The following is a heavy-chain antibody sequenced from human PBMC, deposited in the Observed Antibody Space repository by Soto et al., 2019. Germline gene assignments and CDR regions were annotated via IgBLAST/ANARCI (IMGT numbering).Heavy chain of an antibody. V-gene: IGHV1-69*01. D-gene: IGHD2-2*03. CDR1: GGTFSSYA. Sequence: QVQLVQSGAEVKKPGSSVKVSCKASGGTFSSYAISWVRQAPGQGLEWMGGVIPIFGTANYAQKFQGRVTIPADESPSIAYMELRSLGSEDTAVYYCARDHGYCNAYWYFDLLGRGTLVTVSS. J-gene: IGHJ2*01. CDR3: ARDHGYCNAYWYFDL. CDR2: VIPIFGTA.